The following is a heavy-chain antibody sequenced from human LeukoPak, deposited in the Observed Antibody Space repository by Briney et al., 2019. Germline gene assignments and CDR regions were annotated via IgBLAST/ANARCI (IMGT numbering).Heavy chain of an antibody. J-gene: IGHJ4*02. CDR2: IYYSGST. D-gene: IGHD5-18*01. CDR1: GGSISSSSYY. V-gene: IGHV4-39*01. Sequence: SETLSLTCTVSGGSISSSSYYWGWIRQPPGQGLEWIGSIYYSGSTYYNPSLKSRVTISVDTSKNQFSLKLSSVTAADTAVYYCARPRVDTAMAYFDYWGQGTLVTVSS. CDR3: ARPRVDTAMAYFDY.